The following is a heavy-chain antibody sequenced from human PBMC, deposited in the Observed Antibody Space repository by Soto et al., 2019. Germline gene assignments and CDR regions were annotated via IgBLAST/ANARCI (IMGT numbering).Heavy chain of an antibody. CDR1: GYTFSSYG. CDR2: ISAHNGDT. Sequence: ASVKVSCKASGYTFSSYGVSWVRQAPGQGLEWMGWISAHNGDTDFARRLQGRVTMTTDTSTSTAYMELKSLRSDDTDVYYCASGDYDFWTGYYDYWGQGTLVTVSS. V-gene: IGHV1-18*04. CDR3: ASGDYDFWTGYYDY. D-gene: IGHD3-3*01. J-gene: IGHJ4*02.